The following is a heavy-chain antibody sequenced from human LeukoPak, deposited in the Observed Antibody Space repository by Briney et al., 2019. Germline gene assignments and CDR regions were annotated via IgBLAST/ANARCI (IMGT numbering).Heavy chain of an antibody. D-gene: IGHD6-13*01. Sequence: SETLSLTCAVYGGSFSGYYWSWIRQPPGKGLEWIGEINHSGSTNYNPSLKSRVTISVDRSKNQFSLKLSSVTAADTAVYYCARVSWYYFDYWGQGTLVTVSS. CDR3: ARVSWYYFDY. V-gene: IGHV4-34*01. J-gene: IGHJ4*02. CDR2: INHSGST. CDR1: GGSFSGYY.